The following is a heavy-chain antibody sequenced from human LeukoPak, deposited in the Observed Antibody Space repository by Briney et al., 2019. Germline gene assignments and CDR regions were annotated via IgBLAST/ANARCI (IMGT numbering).Heavy chain of an antibody. Sequence: GASVNVSCTASGGTFSSYAISWVRQAPGQGLEWMGGIIPIFGTANYAQKFQGRVTITADESTSTAYMELSSLRSEDTAVYYCASLDAYCGGDCYWFDPWGQGTLVTVSS. CDR2: IIPIFGTA. D-gene: IGHD2-21*02. CDR3: ASLDAYCGGDCYWFDP. J-gene: IGHJ5*02. V-gene: IGHV1-69*13. CDR1: GGTFSSYA.